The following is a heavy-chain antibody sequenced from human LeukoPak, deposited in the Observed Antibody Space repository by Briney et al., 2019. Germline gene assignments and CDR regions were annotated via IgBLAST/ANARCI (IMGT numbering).Heavy chain of an antibody. Sequence: GGSLRLSCAASGLTFSSYAMHWVRQAPGKGLEWVAVISYDGSNKYYADSVKGRFTISRDNSKNTLYLQMNSLRAEDTAVYYCARGYSYGTEEGWFDPWGQGTLVTVSS. V-gene: IGHV3-30-3*01. D-gene: IGHD5-18*01. J-gene: IGHJ5*02. CDR3: ARGYSYGTEEGWFDP. CDR2: ISYDGSNK. CDR1: GLTFSSYA.